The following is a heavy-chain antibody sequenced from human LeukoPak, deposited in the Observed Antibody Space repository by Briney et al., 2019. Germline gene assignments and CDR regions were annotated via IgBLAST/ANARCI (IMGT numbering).Heavy chain of an antibody. V-gene: IGHV1-46*01. Sequence: ASVKVSCKASGYTFTSYYMHWVRQAPGQGLEWMGIINPSGGSTSYAQKFQGRVTMTRDMSTSTAYMELSSLRSEDTAVYYCARDTPAYCGGDCYSHWFDPWGQGTLVTVSS. CDR3: ARDTPAYCGGDCYSHWFDP. CDR1: GYTFTSYY. J-gene: IGHJ5*02. CDR2: INPSGGST. D-gene: IGHD2-21*02.